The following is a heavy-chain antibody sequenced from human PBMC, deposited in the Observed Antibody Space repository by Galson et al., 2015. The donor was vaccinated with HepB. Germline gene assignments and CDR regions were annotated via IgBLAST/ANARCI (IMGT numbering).Heavy chain of an antibody. CDR3: AKDGIMVSNNPYQLHF. Sequence: SLRLSCAASGFTFSRYAMTWVRQAPGKGLEWISSITSNGGRTFYTNSVKGRFTISRDNSRNTVVLQLSSLRPEDTAVYSRAKDGIMVSNNPYQLHFWGQGTLVSVSS. CDR2: ITSNGGRT. J-gene: IGHJ4*02. V-gene: IGHV3-23*01. D-gene: IGHD2-8*01. CDR1: GFTFSRYA.